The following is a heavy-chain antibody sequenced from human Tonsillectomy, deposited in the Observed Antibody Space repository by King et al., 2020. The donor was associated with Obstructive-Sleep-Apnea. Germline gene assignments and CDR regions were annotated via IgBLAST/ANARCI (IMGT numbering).Heavy chain of an antibody. J-gene: IGHJ4*02. D-gene: IGHD3-3*01. CDR3: ASGSGRSY. Sequence: VQLVESGGGLVQPGGSLRLSCAASGFTFGTYWMTWVRQAPGKGLEWVANINQDGSGTYYLDSLKGRFNISRDNAKNSLYLQMNSLRVEDTAVYYCASGSGRSYWGQGTLVTVSS. CDR2: INQDGSGT. V-gene: IGHV3-7*01. CDR1: GFTFGTYW.